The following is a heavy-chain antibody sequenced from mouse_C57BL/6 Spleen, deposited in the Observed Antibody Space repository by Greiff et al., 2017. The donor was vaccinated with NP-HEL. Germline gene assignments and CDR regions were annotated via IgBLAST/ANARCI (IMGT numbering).Heavy chain of an antibody. CDR1: GYTFTDYY. J-gene: IGHJ2*01. Sequence: EVQLQQSGPELVKPGASVKISCKASGYTFTDYYMNWVKQSHGKSLEWIGDINPNNGGTSYNQKFKGKATLTVDKSSSTAYMELRSLTSEDSAVYYCGLIYYDYVYYFDYWGQGTTLTVSS. V-gene: IGHV1-26*01. D-gene: IGHD2-4*01. CDR3: GLIYYDYVYYFDY. CDR2: INPNNGGT.